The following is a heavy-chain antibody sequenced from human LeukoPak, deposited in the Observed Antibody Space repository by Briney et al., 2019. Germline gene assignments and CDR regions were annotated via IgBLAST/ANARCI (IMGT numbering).Heavy chain of an antibody. V-gene: IGHV3-48*03. CDR3: ARLDYGGNSGLRY. CDR1: GFTFSSYE. CDR2: ISSSGSTI. D-gene: IGHD4-23*01. J-gene: IGHJ4*02. Sequence: PGGSLRLSCAASGFTFSSYEMNWVRQAPGKGLEWVSYISSSGSTIYYADSVKGRFTISRDNAKNSLYLQMNSLRAEDTAVYYCARLDYGGNSGLRYWGQGTLVTDPS.